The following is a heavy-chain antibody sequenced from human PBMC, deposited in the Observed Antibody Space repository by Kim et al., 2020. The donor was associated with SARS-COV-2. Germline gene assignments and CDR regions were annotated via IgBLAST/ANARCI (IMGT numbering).Heavy chain of an antibody. V-gene: IGHV4-34*01. CDR3: ARGGASGDYAITLRGRNWYFDL. J-gene: IGHJ2*01. Sequence: SETLSLTCAVYGGSFSGYYWSWIRQPPGKGLEWIGEINHSGSTNYNPSLKSRVTISVDTSKNQFSLKLSSVTAADTAVYYCARGGASGDYAITLRGRNWYFDLWGRGTLVTVSS. CDR2: INHSGST. D-gene: IGHD4-17*01. CDR1: GGSFSGYY.